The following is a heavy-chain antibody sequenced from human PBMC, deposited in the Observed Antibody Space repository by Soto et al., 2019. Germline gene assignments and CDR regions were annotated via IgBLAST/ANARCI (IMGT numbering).Heavy chain of an antibody. CDR2: ISYDGSYK. D-gene: IGHD3-16*01. Sequence: GGSRGLSCSASGFTFRSYGMHWAGQAPCRGLEWVAVISYDGSYKSYEDSVKGRFTISRDNYKNTLHLQMDSLRAEDTAVYYCAKNFIPLSPDLYFDSWGQGTLVTVS. V-gene: IGHV3-30*18. CDR1: GFTFRSYG. CDR3: AKNFIPLSPDLYFDS. J-gene: IGHJ4*02.